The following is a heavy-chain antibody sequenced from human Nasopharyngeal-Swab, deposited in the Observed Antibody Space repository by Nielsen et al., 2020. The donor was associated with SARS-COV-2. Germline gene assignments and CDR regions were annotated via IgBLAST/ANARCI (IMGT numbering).Heavy chain of an antibody. V-gene: IGHV3-30-3*01. J-gene: IGHJ4*02. CDR1: GFPFSGYA. CDR2: ISYDGSNK. D-gene: IGHD4-17*01. CDR3: ARGDTVTILTHFDY. Sequence: GESLKTPFPAPGFPFSGYAMHWVPQAPGKGLEWVAVISYDGSNKYYADSVKGRFTISRDNSKNTLYLQMNSLRAEDTAVYYCARGDTVTILTHFDYWGQGTLVTVSS.